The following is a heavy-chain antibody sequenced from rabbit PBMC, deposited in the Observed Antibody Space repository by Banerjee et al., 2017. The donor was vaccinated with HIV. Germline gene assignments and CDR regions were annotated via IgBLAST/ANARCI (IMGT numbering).Heavy chain of an antibody. Sequence: QSLEESGGDLVKPGASLTLTCTASGFSFSSSYWMCWIRQAPGKGLEWIACIDIGPKGTTHYASWAKGRFTISKTSSTTVTLRMTSLTAADTATYFCARWRGSDFYGDLWGQGTLVTVS. CDR2: IDIGPKGTT. CDR3: ARWRGSDFYGDL. CDR1: GFSFSSSYW. V-gene: IGHV1S40*01. J-gene: IGHJ3*01. D-gene: IGHD1-1*01.